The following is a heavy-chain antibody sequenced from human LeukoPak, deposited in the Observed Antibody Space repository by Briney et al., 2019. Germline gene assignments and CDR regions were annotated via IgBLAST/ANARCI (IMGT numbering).Heavy chain of an antibody. D-gene: IGHD3-22*01. J-gene: IGHJ4*02. V-gene: IGHV3-23*01. CDR1: GFTFSSYA. CDR2: ISGSGDNT. Sequence: GGSLRLSCAASGFTFSSYAMSWVRQAPGKGLEWVSGISGSGDNTYYAVSVKGRFTISRDNSKNTLYVQVNSLGTEDTAAYYCAKGSYYDSSGFFYFDYWGQGTLVTVPS. CDR3: AKGSYYDSSGFFYFDY.